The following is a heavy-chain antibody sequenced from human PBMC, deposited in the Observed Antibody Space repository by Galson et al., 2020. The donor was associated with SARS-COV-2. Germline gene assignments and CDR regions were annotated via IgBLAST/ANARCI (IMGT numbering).Heavy chain of an antibody. CDR3: ARARITMIVVVWAFDI. D-gene: IGHD3-22*01. Sequence: SQTLSLTCPVSGPSLSSGGSCCSWLRQHPGKGLDWTGYIYYSQSTYYNPSLKTRFTISVDTSKNQFCLKLSSVTAADTAVYYCARARITMIVVVWAFDIWGQGTMVTVSS. J-gene: IGHJ3*02. CDR2: IYYSQST. V-gene: IGHV4-31*03. CDR1: GPSLSSGGSC.